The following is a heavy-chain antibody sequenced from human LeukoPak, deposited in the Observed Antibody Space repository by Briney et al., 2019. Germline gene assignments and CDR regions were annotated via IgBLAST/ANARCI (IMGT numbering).Heavy chain of an antibody. V-gene: IGHV4-34*01. Sequence: XXYWSWIRQPPGKGLEWIGEITHSGSTNYNSSLKSRVTISVDTSKNQFSLKLNSVTAADTAVYYCARDYTSWGQGTMVTVSS. CDR2: ITHSGST. J-gene: IGHJ3*01. CDR3: ARDYTS. CDR1: XXY. D-gene: IGHD4-11*01.